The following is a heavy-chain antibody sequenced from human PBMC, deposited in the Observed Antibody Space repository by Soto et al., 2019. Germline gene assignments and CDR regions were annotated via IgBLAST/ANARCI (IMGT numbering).Heavy chain of an antibody. J-gene: IGHJ4*01. CDR2: INSDGTIT. CDR3: TRDGGGRYYGGFDN. Sequence: GESLKISCATSGFNFSTYWVHWVRQAPGKGVVWVSRINSDGTITDYADSVKGRFTISRDNAKKTLYLEMNSLRADDTAIYYCTRDGGGRYYGGFDNWGHGTLVTVSS. CDR1: GFNFSTYW. V-gene: IGHV3-74*01. D-gene: IGHD1-26*01.